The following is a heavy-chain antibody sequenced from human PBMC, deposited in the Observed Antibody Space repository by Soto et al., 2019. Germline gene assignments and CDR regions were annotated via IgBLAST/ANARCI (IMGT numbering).Heavy chain of an antibody. J-gene: IGHJ3*02. Sequence: EVQLVESGGGLVQPGGSLRLSCAASGFTFSSYWMSWVRQAPGKGLEWVANIKQDGSEKYYVDSVKGRFTISRDNAKNSMYLQMNSLRAEDQAVYYRLSGYDYWGAFDIWGQGTMVTVSS. CDR3: LSGYDYWGAFDI. D-gene: IGHD5-12*01. CDR1: GFTFSSYW. CDR2: IKQDGSEK. V-gene: IGHV3-7*01.